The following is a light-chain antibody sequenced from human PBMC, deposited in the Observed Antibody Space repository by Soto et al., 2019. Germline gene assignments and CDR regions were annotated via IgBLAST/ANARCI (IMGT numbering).Light chain of an antibody. J-gene: IGKJ4*01. CDR2: DAS. Sequence: EIVLTQSPATLSLSPGEGVTLSCRASQSVNNLAWYQQKPGQAPRLLINDASNRATGIPARFSGSGSGTDFTLTITYLEPEDFAVYYCQQRANWPLSFGGWTKVEIK. V-gene: IGKV3-11*01. CDR1: QSVNN. CDR3: QQRANWPLS.